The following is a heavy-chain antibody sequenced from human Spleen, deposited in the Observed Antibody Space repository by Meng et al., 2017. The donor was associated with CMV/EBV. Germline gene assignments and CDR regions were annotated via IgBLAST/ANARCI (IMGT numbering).Heavy chain of an antibody. Sequence: VSGGSVSSGPNYWNWVRQPPGKGLEWIGYIYYSDSTNHNPSLTSRVTISLDTSNNQFSLTLSSVTTADTAVYYCARGLDTAMIVLDYWGQGTLVTVSS. CDR3: ARGLDTAMIVLDY. CDR1: GGSVSSGPNY. V-gene: IGHV4-61*01. D-gene: IGHD5-18*01. J-gene: IGHJ4*02. CDR2: IYYSDST.